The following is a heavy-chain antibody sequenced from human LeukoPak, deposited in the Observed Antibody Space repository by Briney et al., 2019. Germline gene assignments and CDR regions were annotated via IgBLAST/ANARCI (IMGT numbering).Heavy chain of an antibody. Sequence: PGGSLRLSCAASGFTFRSYGMHWVRQAPGKGLEWVGRIKSKTDGGTTDYGTPVKGRFTISRDESENTLYLQMSSLKTEDTAVYYCATYSYTSGYYYFAYWGQGTLVTVSS. CDR3: ATYSYTSGYYYFAY. D-gene: IGHD6-19*01. J-gene: IGHJ4*02. CDR2: IKSKTDGGTT. CDR1: GFTFRSYG. V-gene: IGHV3-15*07.